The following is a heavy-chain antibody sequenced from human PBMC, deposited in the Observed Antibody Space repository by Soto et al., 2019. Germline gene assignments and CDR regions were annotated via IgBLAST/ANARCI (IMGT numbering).Heavy chain of an antibody. J-gene: IGHJ4*02. CDR3: ARDSENRGKVAVSS. V-gene: IGHV1-69*06. D-gene: IGHD3-10*01. CDR2: IIPIFGKP. Sequence: QVQLAQSGAEVKKPGSSVKVSCQVSGGSFSNYAMTWVRQAPGQGLECMGGIIPIFGKPTYAQKYQGRVTITADTSTSTAYMELATLTSEDTAVYYCARDSENRGKVAVSSWCQGTPVTVS. CDR1: GGSFSNYA.